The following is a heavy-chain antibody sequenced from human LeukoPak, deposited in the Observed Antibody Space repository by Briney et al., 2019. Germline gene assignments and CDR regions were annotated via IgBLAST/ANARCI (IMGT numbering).Heavy chain of an antibody. V-gene: IGHV3-30-3*01. J-gene: IGHJ3*01. CDR1: GFMFSSYA. Sequence: GGSLRLSCAASGFMFSSYAMHWVRQAPGKGLEWMAAISYDGSSDYYADSVKGRFTISRDNSKKTVSLQMNSLRAEDTAVYYCAISGYTSGWYRDGDDAFDVWGQGTLVTVSS. D-gene: IGHD6-19*01. CDR3: AISGYTSGWYRDGDDAFDV. CDR2: ISYDGSSD.